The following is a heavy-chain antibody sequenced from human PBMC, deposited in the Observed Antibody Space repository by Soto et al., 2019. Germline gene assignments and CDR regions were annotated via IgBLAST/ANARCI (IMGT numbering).Heavy chain of an antibody. CDR1: GGSISSYH. J-gene: IGHJ5*02. CDR3: ARIEYSSSSGWFDP. D-gene: IGHD6-6*01. CDR2: IYYSGSA. V-gene: IGHV4-59*01. Sequence: PSETLSLTCTVSGGSISSYHWSWIRQPPGKGLECLGYIYYSGSANYNPSLKSRVTISVDTSKNQFSLKLSSVTAADTAVYYCARIEYSSSSGWFDPWGQGTLVTVSS.